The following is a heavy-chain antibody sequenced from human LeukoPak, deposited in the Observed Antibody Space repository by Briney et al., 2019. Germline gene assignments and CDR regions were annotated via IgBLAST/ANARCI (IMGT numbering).Heavy chain of an antibody. CDR1: GGSISSYY. Sequence: PSETLSLTCTVSGGSISSYYWSWIRQPPGKGLEWIGYIYYSGSTNYNPSLKGRVTLSVDTSKNQFSLKLTSVTAADTAVYYCARTSYYASGPSYYFDYWGQGSLVTVSS. CDR2: IYYSGST. D-gene: IGHD3-10*01. CDR3: ARTSYYASGPSYYFDY. V-gene: IGHV4-59*12. J-gene: IGHJ4*02.